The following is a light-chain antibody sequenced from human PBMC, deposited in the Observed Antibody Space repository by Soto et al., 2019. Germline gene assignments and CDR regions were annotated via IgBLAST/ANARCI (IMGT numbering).Light chain of an antibody. J-gene: IGLJ3*02. CDR1: TSDVGAYDF. CDR2: DVV. V-gene: IGLV2-14*03. Sequence: QSALTQPASVSGSPGQSITISCTGNTSDVGAYDFVSWYQQQAGKAPRLLIYDVVKRPSEVANRFSGSKSGNTASLTISGLLSEDEADYYCSSFTRSTTWVFGGGTKLTVL. CDR3: SSFTRSTTWV.